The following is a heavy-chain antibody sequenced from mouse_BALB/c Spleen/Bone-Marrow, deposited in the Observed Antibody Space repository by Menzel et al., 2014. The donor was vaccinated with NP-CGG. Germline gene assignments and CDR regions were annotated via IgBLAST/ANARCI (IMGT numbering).Heavy chain of an antibody. Sequence: DVKLVESGGGLVQPGGSLRLSCATSGFTFTDYYMSWVRQPPGKALEWLAFIRNKANGYTTEYSASVKGRFTISRDNSQSILYLQMNTLRAEDSATYHCARDMGLLRFDYWGHGTTLTVSS. V-gene: IGHV7-3*02. J-gene: IGHJ2*01. CDR2: IRNKANGYTT. CDR1: GFTFTDYY. D-gene: IGHD1-1*01. CDR3: ARDMGLLRFDY.